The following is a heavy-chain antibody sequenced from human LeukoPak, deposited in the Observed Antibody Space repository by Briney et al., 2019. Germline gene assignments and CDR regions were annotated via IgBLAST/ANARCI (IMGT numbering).Heavy chain of an antibody. CDR2: IGTNGSTV. CDR3: ARSTYYYDSSEGY. V-gene: IGHV3-48*04. J-gene: IGHJ4*02. Sequence: GGSLRLSCAAPGFTFSSYSMNWVRQAPGKGLEWVSYIGTNGSTVYYADSVKGRFTISRDNTKNSLDLQMNSLRAEDTAVYFCARSTYYYDSSEGYWGQGTLVTVSS. D-gene: IGHD3-22*01. CDR1: GFTFSSYS.